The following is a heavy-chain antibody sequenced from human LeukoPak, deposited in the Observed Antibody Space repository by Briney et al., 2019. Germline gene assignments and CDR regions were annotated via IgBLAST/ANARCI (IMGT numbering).Heavy chain of an antibody. CDR3: ARDNDSRDPPHFDY. V-gene: IGHV1-69*10. Sequence: SVKVSCKASGGTFSDYALNWVRQAPGQGLEWMGVFIPILGTANSTQKFQGRVTITADISTNTVYMELSSLRSEDTAVYYCARDNDSRDPPHFDYWGQGTLVTVSS. CDR2: FIPILGTA. D-gene: IGHD3-16*01. J-gene: IGHJ4*02. CDR1: GGTFSDYA.